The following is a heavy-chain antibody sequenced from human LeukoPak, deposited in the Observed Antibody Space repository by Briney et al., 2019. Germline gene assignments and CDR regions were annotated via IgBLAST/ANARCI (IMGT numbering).Heavy chain of an antibody. Sequence: PGGSLRLSCAASGFTFSSYAMSWVRQAPGKGLEWVSAISGSGGSTYYADSVKGRFTISRDNSKNTLYLQMNSLRAEDTAVYYCARPTQWLVSLLHYWGQGTLVTVSS. D-gene: IGHD6-19*01. CDR2: ISGSGGST. J-gene: IGHJ4*02. CDR1: GFTFSSYA. CDR3: ARPTQWLVSLLHY. V-gene: IGHV3-23*01.